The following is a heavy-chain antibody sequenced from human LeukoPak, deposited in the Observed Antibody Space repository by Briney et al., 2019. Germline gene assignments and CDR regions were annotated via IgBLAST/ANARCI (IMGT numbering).Heavy chain of an antibody. CDR3: ARRKKDYTNEAFDI. D-gene: IGHD4-11*01. Sequence: GVSLKISCKGSGYSFTNYWIGWVRQVPGKGLGWMGIIYGGGTEATHSPSFQGQVTISAEKSIQTAYLQWSSLNASNAAMFYCARRKKDYTNEAFDIWGQGTMFT. J-gene: IGHJ3*02. V-gene: IGHV5-51*01. CDR1: GYSFTNYW. CDR2: IYGGGTEA.